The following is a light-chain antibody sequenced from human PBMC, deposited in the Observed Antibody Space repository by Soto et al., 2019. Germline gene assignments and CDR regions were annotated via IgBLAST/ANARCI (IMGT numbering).Light chain of an antibody. CDR3: AAWDDSLNGHVV. CDR1: SSNIGSNT. CDR2: DNN. Sequence: QSVLTQPPSASGAPRQRVTISCSGGSSNIGSNTVSWYQQLPGTAPKLLIYDNNQRPSGVPARFSGSKSGTSASLAISGPQSEDEADYYCAAWDDSLNGHVVFGGGTKVTVL. V-gene: IGLV1-44*01. J-gene: IGLJ2*01.